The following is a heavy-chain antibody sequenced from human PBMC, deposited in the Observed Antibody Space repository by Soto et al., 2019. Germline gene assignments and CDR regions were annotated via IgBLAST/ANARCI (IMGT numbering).Heavy chain of an antibody. J-gene: IGHJ5*02. CDR2: ISSSGSTI. V-gene: IGHV3-11*01. Sequence: PGGSLRLSCAASGFTFSDYYMSWIRQAPGKGLEWVSYISSSGSTIYYADSVKGRFTISRDNAKNSLYLQMNSLRAEDTAVYYCARTEYNWNDGINWFDPWGQGTLVTVSS. CDR1: GFTFSDYY. CDR3: ARTEYNWNDGINWFDP. D-gene: IGHD1-20*01.